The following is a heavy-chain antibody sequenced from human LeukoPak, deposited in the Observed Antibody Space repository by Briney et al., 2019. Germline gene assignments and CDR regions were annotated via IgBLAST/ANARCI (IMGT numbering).Heavy chain of an antibody. CDR3: ARGRSYGFDFDS. CDR2: VSNSGS. V-gene: IGHV4-59*01. J-gene: IGHJ4*02. CDR1: GVSITLYY. D-gene: IGHD5-18*01. Sequence: PSETLSLTCTVSGVSITLYYWTWIRQSPKKGLEWIGDVSNSGSNYNPSLSSRLTISTDTSKNHFSLRLTSVSAADTAVYYCARGRSYGFDFDSWGPGTLAIVSS.